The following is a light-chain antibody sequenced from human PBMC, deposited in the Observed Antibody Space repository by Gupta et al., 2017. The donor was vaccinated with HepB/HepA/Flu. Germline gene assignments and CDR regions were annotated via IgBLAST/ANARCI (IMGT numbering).Light chain of an antibody. V-gene: IGKV2-30*02. Sequence: VVMTPSPLSLPVTLGQPASISCRSSQSLVHSDGNTYLDWYQQRPGQSPRRLIYQVSNRESGVPDRFSGSGSGTDFTLKISRVEADDVGVYYCMQGTDWPRTFGQGTKVEIK. CDR3: MQGTDWPRT. J-gene: IGKJ1*01. CDR1: QSLVHSDGNTY. CDR2: QVS.